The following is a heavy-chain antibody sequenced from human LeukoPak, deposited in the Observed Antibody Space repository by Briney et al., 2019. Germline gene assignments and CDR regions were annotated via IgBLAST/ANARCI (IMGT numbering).Heavy chain of an antibody. CDR2: IYYSGST. V-gene: IGHV4-30-4*08. CDR3: ARVPRREPEWEPDAFDI. J-gene: IGHJ3*02. CDR1: GGSISSGDYY. Sequence: SPSQTMSLTCTVSGGSISSGDYYWRWIRQPPGKGLEWIGYIYYSGSTYYNPSLKSRVTISVDTSKNQFSLKLSSVTAADTAVSYWARVPRREPEWEPDAFDIWGQGTMVTVSS. D-gene: IGHD1-26*01.